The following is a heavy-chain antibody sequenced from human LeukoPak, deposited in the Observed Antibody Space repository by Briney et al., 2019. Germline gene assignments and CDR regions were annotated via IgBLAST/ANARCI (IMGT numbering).Heavy chain of an antibody. CDR3: AKDLRGYDMDFDY. V-gene: IGHV3-23*01. Sequence: PRGSLRLSCAASGFTFNNFAMSWVRQAPGKGLEWVSSISGSGVSTYYADSLKGRFTISRDNFKNTLFLQLNSLRAEDTAVYYCAKDLRGYDMDFDYWGQGTLVTVSS. J-gene: IGHJ4*02. CDR2: ISGSGVST. CDR1: GFTFNNFA. D-gene: IGHD5-12*01.